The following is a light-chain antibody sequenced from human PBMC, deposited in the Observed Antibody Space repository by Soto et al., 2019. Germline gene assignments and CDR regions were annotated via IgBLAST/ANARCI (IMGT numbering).Light chain of an antibody. CDR2: GAS. V-gene: IGKV3-20*01. CDR3: QQYGRSPWT. J-gene: IGKJ1*01. CDR1: QSVSSSY. Sequence: EIVLTQSPGTLSLSPGERATLSCRASQSVSSSYLAWYQQKPGQAPRLLIYGASSRATGIPDRFSGSGSGTDFPLTISRLEPEDFAVYYCQQYGRSPWTFGEGAKV.